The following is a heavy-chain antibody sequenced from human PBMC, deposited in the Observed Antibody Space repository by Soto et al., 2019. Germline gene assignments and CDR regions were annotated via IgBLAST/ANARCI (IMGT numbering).Heavy chain of an antibody. CDR2: IYHSGST. D-gene: IGHD1-7*01. Sequence: SETLSLTCAVSGDSISSSKWWSWVRQPPGKGLEWIGEIYHSGSTNYNPSLKSRVTISVVKSKNQFSLKLSSVSAADTAVYYCARRGTGFDYWGRGMLVTVS. CDR3: ARRGTGFDY. CDR1: GDSISSSKW. J-gene: IGHJ4*02. V-gene: IGHV4-4*02.